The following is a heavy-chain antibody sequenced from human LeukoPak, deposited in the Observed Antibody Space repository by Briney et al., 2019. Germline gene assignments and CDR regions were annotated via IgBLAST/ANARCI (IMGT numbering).Heavy chain of an antibody. CDR1: GGSFSGYY. CDR3: AKGRTGIDAFDI. CDR2: INHSGST. D-gene: IGHD6-13*01. J-gene: IGHJ3*02. Sequence: PSETLSLTCAVYGGSFSGYYWSWIRQPPGKGLEWIGEINHSGSTNYNPSLKSRVTISVDTSKNQFSLKLSSVTAADTAVYYCAKGRTGIDAFDIWGQGTMVTVSS. V-gene: IGHV4-34*01.